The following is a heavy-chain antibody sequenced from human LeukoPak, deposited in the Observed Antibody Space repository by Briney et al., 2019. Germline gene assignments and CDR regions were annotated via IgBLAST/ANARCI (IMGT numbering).Heavy chain of an antibody. V-gene: IGHV1-2*02. D-gene: IGHD6-13*01. CDR2: MNPNSGNT. CDR1: GYTFTGYY. Sequence: ASVKVSCKASGYTFTGYYMHWVRQAPGQGLEWMGWMNPNSGNTNYAQKFQGRVTMTRNTSITTAYMELSSLTSEDTAVYYCARNGQQVRYFQHWGQGTLVTVSS. CDR3: ARNGQQVRYFQH. J-gene: IGHJ1*01.